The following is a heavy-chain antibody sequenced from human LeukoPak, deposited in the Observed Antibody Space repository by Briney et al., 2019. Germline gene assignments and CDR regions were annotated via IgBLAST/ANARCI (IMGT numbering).Heavy chain of an antibody. V-gene: IGHV1-8*01. CDR1: EYTFTRFD. Sequence: ASLKVSSKASEYTFTRFDIKWVRQATGQGLEWMGWMNTNSGNTGYAQKFQGRVTMTRNTSISTAYMELSSLRSEDTAVYYCAREYSRSIDYWGQGTLVTVSS. CDR3: AREYSRSIDY. CDR2: MNTNSGNT. J-gene: IGHJ4*02. D-gene: IGHD2-21*01.